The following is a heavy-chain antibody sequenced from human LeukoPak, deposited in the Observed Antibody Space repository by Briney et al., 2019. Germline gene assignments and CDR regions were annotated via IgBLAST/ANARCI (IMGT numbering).Heavy chain of an antibody. CDR1: GFTFNTYA. D-gene: IGHD3-22*01. CDR3: AKDWKSCYDSSSFDY. Sequence: PGGSLRLSCAASGFTFNTYAMSWVRQAPGKGLEWVSAISGSGGTTYYADSVKGRFTISRDNSKNTLYLQMNSLRVDDTAVYFCAKDWKSCYDSSSFDYWGQGTLVTVSS. CDR2: ISGSGGTT. J-gene: IGHJ4*02. V-gene: IGHV3-23*01.